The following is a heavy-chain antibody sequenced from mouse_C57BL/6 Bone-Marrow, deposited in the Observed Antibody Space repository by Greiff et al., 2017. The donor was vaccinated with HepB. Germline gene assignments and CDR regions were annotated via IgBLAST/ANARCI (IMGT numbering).Heavy chain of an antibody. CDR3: AREAGLRRGGYYYAMDY. D-gene: IGHD2-4*01. V-gene: IGHV1-39*01. J-gene: IGHJ4*01. Sequence: EVKVVESGPELVKPGASVKISCKASGYSFTDYNMNWVKQSNGKSLEWIGVINPNYGTTSYNQKFKGKATLTVDQSSSTAYMQLNSLTSEDSAVYYCAREAGLRRGGYYYAMDYWGQGTSVTVSS. CDR1: GYSFTDYN. CDR2: INPNYGTT.